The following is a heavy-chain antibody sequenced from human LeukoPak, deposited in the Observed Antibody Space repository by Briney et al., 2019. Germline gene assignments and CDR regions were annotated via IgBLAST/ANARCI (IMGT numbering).Heavy chain of an antibody. J-gene: IGHJ5*02. CDR1: GFTFDDYA. CDR2: ISWNSGSI. Sequence: GGSLRLSCAASGFTFDDYAMHWVRQAPGKGLEWVSGISWNSGSIGYADPVKGRFTISRDNAKNSLYLQMNSLRAEDTAVYYCARIAAAGTAYNWFDPWGQGTLVTVSS. CDR3: ARIAAAGTAYNWFDP. V-gene: IGHV3-9*01. D-gene: IGHD6-13*01.